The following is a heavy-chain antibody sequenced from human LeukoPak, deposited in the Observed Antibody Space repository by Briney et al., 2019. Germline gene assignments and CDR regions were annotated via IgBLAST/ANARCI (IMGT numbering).Heavy chain of an antibody. V-gene: IGHV3-23*01. Sequence: VGSLRLSCAASGFTFSHYGMNWVRRAPGKGLEWVSGITSSSASTFYADSVKGRFSISRDNSKNTLYLQMNSLRAEDTAEYYCVTDRRLASFESWGQGTLVTVSS. CDR3: VTDRRLASFES. CDR1: GFTFSHYG. J-gene: IGHJ4*02. CDR2: ITSSSAST. D-gene: IGHD6-19*01.